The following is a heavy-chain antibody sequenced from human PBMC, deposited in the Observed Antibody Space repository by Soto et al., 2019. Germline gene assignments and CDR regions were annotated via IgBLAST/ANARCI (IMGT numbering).Heavy chain of an antibody. CDR1: GGTFSTNP. CDR3: ARRVSGGFYRYFEF. D-gene: IGHD2-15*01. CDR2: TGSGTGPG. V-gene: IGHV1-69*06. J-gene: IGHJ4*02. Sequence: QVQLVQSGAEVKKPGSSVKVSCKASGGTFSTNPISWVRQAPGQGLEWMGGTGSGTGPGNHAQKFVGRLKITVNKSWSTVYMELSGISSEDTAVYYCARRVSGGFYRYFEFWGQGILVTVSS.